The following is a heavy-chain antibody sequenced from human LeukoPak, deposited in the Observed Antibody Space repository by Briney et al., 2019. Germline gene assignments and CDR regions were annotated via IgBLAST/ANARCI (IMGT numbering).Heavy chain of an antibody. D-gene: IGHD3-3*01. J-gene: IGHJ4*02. CDR2: INHSGST. V-gene: IGHV4-34*01. CDR3: ARGRYYDFWSGYRPIYFDY. Sequence: SETLSLTCAVYGGSFSGYYWSWLRQPPGKGLEWIGEINHSGSTNYNPSLKSRVTISVDTSKNQFSLKLSSVTAADTAVYYCARGRYYDFWSGYRPIYFDYWGQGTLVTVSS. CDR1: GGSFSGYY.